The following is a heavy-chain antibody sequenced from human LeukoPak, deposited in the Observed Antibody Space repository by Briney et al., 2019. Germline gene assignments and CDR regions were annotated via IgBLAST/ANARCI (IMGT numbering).Heavy chain of an antibody. D-gene: IGHD6-13*01. CDR1: GGSISSYY. CDR3: ARETDGGRSSWYPGCFDY. J-gene: IGHJ4*02. V-gene: IGHV4-4*07. CDR2: IYTSGST. Sequence: SETLSLTCTVSGGSISSYYWSWIRQPAGKGLEWIGRIYTSGSTNYNPSLKSRVTMSVDTSKNQSSLKLSSVTAADTAGYCCARETDGGRSSWYPGCFDYWGQGTLVTVSS.